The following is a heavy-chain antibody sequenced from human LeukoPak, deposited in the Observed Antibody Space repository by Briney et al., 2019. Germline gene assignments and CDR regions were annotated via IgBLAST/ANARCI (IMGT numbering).Heavy chain of an antibody. CDR3: ARTRGYSGYDYDY. Sequence: ASVKVSCKASGYTFTSYAMHWVRQAPGQRLEWMGWINPNSGGTNYAQKFQGWVTMTRDTSISTAYMELSRLRSDDTAVYYCARTRGYSGYDYDYWGQGTLVTVSS. CDR1: GYTFTSYA. V-gene: IGHV1-2*04. J-gene: IGHJ4*02. CDR2: INPNSGGT. D-gene: IGHD5-12*01.